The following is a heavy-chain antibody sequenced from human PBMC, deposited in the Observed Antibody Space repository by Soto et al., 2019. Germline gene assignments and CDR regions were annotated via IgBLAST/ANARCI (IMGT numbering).Heavy chain of an antibody. CDR3: ASFWRTKVAKFYFDT. D-gene: IGHD5-12*01. Sequence: PSETLSLTCTVSGGSINSYCWSWIRQPPGKGLEWIAYIFDSGNANYNPSLKSRVTISVDTSKNQFSLKLTSVTAADTAVYYCASFWRTKVAKFYFDTWGQRALVPVSA. CDR2: IFDSGNA. V-gene: IGHV4-59*08. CDR1: GGSINSYC. J-gene: IGHJ4*02.